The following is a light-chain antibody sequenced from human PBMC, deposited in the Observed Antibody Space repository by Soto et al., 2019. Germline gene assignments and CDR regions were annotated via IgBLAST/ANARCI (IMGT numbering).Light chain of an antibody. CDR1: SSDVGNYNL. V-gene: IGLV2-14*02. CDR3: SSYAGSNIDYV. Sequence: QSVLTQPASVSGSPGQSITISCTGTSSDVGNYNLVSWYQQHPGKTPKLMIYESTKRPSGVPDRFSGSKSGNTASLTVSGLQAEDEADYYCSSYAGSNIDYVFGTGTKVTVL. J-gene: IGLJ1*01. CDR2: EST.